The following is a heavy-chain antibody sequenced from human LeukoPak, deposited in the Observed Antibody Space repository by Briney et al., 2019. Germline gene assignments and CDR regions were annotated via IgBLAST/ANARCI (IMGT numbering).Heavy chain of an antibody. D-gene: IGHD3-22*01. V-gene: IGHV1-3*01. CDR1: GYTFTSYA. CDR3: ASSEDSSGYYPVLDY. J-gene: IGHJ4*02. CDR2: INAGNGNT. Sequence: ASVKVSCKASGYTFTSYAMHWVRQAPGQRLEWMGWINAGNGNTKYSQKFQGRVTITRDTSASTAYMELSSLRSEDTAAYYCASSEDSSGYYPVLDYWGQGTLVTVSS.